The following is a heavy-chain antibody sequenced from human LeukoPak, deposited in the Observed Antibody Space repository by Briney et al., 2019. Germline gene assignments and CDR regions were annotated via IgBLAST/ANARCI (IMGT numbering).Heavy chain of an antibody. CDR2: IYYSGST. D-gene: IGHD1-1*01. CDR3: ARGGTTGTVYYMDV. Sequence: SETLSLTCTVSGGSISSYYWSWIRQPPGKGLEWIGYIYYSGSTNYNPSLKSRVTISVDTSKNQFSLQLNSVTPEDTAVYYCARGGTTGTVYYMDVWGTGTTVTISS. V-gene: IGHV4-59*12. J-gene: IGHJ6*03. CDR1: GGSISSYY.